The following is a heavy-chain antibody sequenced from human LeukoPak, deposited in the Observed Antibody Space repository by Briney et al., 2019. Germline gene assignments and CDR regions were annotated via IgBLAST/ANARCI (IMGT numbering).Heavy chain of an antibody. CDR1: GGSISSGGYY. CDR3: ARGQDIVVVPAATGYYYYGMDV. V-gene: IGHV4-31*03. CDR2: IYYSGST. Sequence: SQTLSLTCTVSGGSISSGGYYWSWIRQHPGKGLEWIGYIYYSGSTYYNPSLKSRVTISVDTSKNQFSLKLSSVTAADTAVYYCARGQDIVVVPAATGYYYYGMDVWGQGTTVTVSS. J-gene: IGHJ6*02. D-gene: IGHD2-2*01.